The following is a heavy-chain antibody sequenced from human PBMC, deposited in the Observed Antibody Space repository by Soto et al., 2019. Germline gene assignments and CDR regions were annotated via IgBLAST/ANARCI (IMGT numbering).Heavy chain of an antibody. J-gene: IGHJ4*02. CDR1: GFTFSTYA. CDR2: ISGSGDST. V-gene: IGHV3-23*01. D-gene: IGHD1-1*01. Sequence: GGSLRLSCAASGFTFSTYAMSWVRQAPGKGLEWVSAISGSGDSTYYADSVKGRFTASRDISTNMFFLQMNKLSAEDMATYYCARAGFERLYFDQWGRGTLVTVSS. CDR3: ARAGFERLYFDQ.